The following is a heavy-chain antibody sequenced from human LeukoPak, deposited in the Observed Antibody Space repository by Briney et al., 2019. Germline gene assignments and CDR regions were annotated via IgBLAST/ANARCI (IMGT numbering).Heavy chain of an antibody. CDR3: VRMVTGWPNWIDP. D-gene: IGHD6-19*01. Sequence: GGSLRLSCAASGFTFSSYAMHWVRQAPGKGLEWVSVIYSGGSTSSADSVKGRFTMSRDTSKNTLYLQMNSLRAEDTAVYFCVRMVTGWPNWIDPWGQGTLVTVSS. CDR1: GFTFSSYA. V-gene: IGHV3-66*01. CDR2: IYSGGST. J-gene: IGHJ5*02.